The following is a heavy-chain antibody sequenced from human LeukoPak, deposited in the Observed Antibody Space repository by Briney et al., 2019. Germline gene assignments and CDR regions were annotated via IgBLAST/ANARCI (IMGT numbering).Heavy chain of an antibody. CDR1: GFTFSSYA. D-gene: IGHD4-17*01. Sequence: GGSLRLSCAASGFTFSSYAMSWVRQAPGKGLEWVSAISGSGGSTYYADSVKGRFTISRDNSKNTLYLQMNSLRAEDTAVYYCAKDWSHAVTSYYFDYWGQGTLVTVPS. CDR2: ISGSGGST. V-gene: IGHV3-23*01. J-gene: IGHJ4*02. CDR3: AKDWSHAVTSYYFDY.